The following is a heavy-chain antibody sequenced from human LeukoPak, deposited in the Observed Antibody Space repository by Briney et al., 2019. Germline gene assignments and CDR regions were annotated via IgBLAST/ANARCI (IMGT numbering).Heavy chain of an antibody. CDR2: INPDNGGT. CDR3: ARDPSNSGYDYLYYFDY. J-gene: IGHJ4*02. CDR1: GYTFTDYY. D-gene: IGHD5-12*01. Sequence: ASVKVSCKASGYTFTDYYIHWVRQAPGQGLEWMGWINPDNGGTNYAQKFQGRVTMTRDMSISTAYMELSRLRSDDTAVYYCARDPSNSGYDYLYYFDYWGQGTLVTVSS. V-gene: IGHV1-2*02.